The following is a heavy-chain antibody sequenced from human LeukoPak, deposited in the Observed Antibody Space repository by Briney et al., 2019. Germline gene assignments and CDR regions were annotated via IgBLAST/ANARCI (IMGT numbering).Heavy chain of an antibody. J-gene: IGHJ4*02. CDR2: ISSSGSTI. CDR1: GFTFSDYY. D-gene: IGHD3-22*01. Sequence: PGGSLRLSCAASGFTFSDYYMSWIRQAPGKGLEWVSYISSSGSTIYYADSVKGRFAISRDNAKNSLYLQMNSLRAEDTAVYYCAREDSSGYYYFDYWGQGTLVTASS. V-gene: IGHV3-11*01. CDR3: AREDSSGYYYFDY.